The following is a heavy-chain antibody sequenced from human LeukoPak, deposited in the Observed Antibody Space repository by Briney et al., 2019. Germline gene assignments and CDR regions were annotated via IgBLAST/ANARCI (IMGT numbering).Heavy chain of an antibody. Sequence: PGRSLRLSCAASGFTFSSYGMHWVRQAPGKGLEWVAVISYDGSKEYYTDSVKGRFTISRDNSKVTLHLQMNSLGVEDTAVYYCARAAYEQQWVVRMDVWGQGTSVTVSS. CDR2: ISYDGSKE. D-gene: IGHD6-19*01. J-gene: IGHJ6*02. V-gene: IGHV3-30*03. CDR3: ARAAYEQQWVVRMDV. CDR1: GFTFSSYG.